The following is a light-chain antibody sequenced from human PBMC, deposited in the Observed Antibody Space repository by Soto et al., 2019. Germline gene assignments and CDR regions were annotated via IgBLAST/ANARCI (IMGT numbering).Light chain of an antibody. CDR3: QQYKSYGT. CDR2: DAS. J-gene: IGKJ1*01. V-gene: IGKV1-5*01. Sequence: GDRVTIPCRASQSISGWLAWYQQKPGKAPELLIYDASSLESGVPSRFSGSGSGTEFTLTISSLQPDDVATYYCQQYKSYGTFGQGTKVDIK. CDR1: QSISGW.